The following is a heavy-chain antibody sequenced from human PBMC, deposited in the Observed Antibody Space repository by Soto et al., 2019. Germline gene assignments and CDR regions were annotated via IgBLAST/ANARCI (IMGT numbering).Heavy chain of an antibody. CDR3: ARGPIGTPFGYYYGMDV. J-gene: IGHJ6*02. V-gene: IGHV3-13*01. D-gene: IGHD1-1*01. Sequence: GGSLRLSCAASGFTFSSYDMHWVRQATGKGLEWVSAIGTAGDTYYPGSVKGRFTISRENAKNSLYLQMNSLRAEDTAVYYCARGPIGTPFGYYYGMDVWGQGTTVTVSS. CDR2: IGTAGDT. CDR1: GFTFSSYD.